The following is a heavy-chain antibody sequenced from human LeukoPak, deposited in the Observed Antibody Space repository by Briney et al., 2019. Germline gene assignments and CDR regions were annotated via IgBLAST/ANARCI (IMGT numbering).Heavy chain of an antibody. CDR3: ARAAVAGDYFDY. CDR1: GVSITSGDYY. CDR2: IYYSGST. D-gene: IGHD6-19*01. J-gene: IGHJ4*02. V-gene: IGHV4-30-4*01. Sequence: PSETLSLTCTVSGVSITSGDYYWSWIRQPPGKGLEWIGYIYYSGSTYYNPSLKSRVTISLDTSKNQFSLKLSSVTAADTAVYYCARAAVAGDYFDYWGQGTLVSASS.